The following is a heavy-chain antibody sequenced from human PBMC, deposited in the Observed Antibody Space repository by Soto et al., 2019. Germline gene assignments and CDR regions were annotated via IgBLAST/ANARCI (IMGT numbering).Heavy chain of an antibody. V-gene: IGHV3-30*18. Sequence: VGSLRLSCAASGFTFSSYGMHWVRQAPGKGLEWVAVISYEGSNKYYADSVKGRFTISRDNYKNTLYLQMNSLRAKDTAVYYCAKEYFDFGYYYYGMDVWGQGTTVTV. J-gene: IGHJ6*02. CDR3: AKEYFDFGYYYYGMDV. CDR2: ISYEGSNK. D-gene: IGHD3-9*01. CDR1: GFTFSSYG.